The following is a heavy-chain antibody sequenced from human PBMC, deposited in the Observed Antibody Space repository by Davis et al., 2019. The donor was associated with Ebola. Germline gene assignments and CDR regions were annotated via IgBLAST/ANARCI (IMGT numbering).Heavy chain of an antibody. CDR1: GFTFDDYA. Sequence: SLKISCAASGFTFDDYAMHWVRQAPGKGLEWVSGISWNSGSIGYVDSVKGRFTISRDNAENSVHLQMNSLRAEDTAVYYCARGSRNAGWGQGTLVTVSS. V-gene: IGHV3-9*01. J-gene: IGHJ4*02. CDR3: ARGSRNAG. CDR2: ISWNSGSI.